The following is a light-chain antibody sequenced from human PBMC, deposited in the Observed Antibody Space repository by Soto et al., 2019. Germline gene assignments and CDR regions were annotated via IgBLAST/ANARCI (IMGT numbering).Light chain of an antibody. Sequence: QPVLTQSSSASASLGSSVKLTCTLSSGHSTYIIAWHQQQPGKAPRYLMKLEGSGSYNMGSGVPDRFSGSSSGADRYLTISNLQFEDEADYYCETWDSNTYVIFGGGTKVTVL. V-gene: IGLV4-60*02. CDR2: LEGSGSY. CDR1: SGHSTYI. J-gene: IGLJ2*01. CDR3: ETWDSNTYVI.